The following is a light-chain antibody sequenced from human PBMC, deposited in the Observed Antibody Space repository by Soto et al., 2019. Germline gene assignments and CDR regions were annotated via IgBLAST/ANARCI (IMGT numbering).Light chain of an antibody. CDR2: VAS. V-gene: IGKV2-28*01. CDR3: MQALQSPRT. Sequence: DIVMTQSPLSLPVTPGESASISCRSSQSLLYSDGYNYLDWYLQKPGQSPQLLIYVASNRASGVPDMFSGSGSGTDFTLKISRVEAEDVGVYYCMQALQSPRTFGQGTKVEIK. CDR1: QSLLYSDGYNY. J-gene: IGKJ1*01.